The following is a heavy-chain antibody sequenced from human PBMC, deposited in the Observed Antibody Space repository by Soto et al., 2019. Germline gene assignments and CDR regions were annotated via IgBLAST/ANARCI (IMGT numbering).Heavy chain of an antibody. J-gene: IGHJ6*02. V-gene: IGHV4-31*01. Sequence: PSETLSLTCRLSGSSITGAYYWNWIRQHPGKGLEWIGSIHYRGSTYYNPSLKTQITISLDRSNNQFSLNLSSVTAADTAVYYCARVRDSFGLDVWGQGTTVTVSS. D-gene: IGHD2-15*01. CDR3: ARVRDSFGLDV. CDR2: IHYRGST. CDR1: GSSITGAYY.